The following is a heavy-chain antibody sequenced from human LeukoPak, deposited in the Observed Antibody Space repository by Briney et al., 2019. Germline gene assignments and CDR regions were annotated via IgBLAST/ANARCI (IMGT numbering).Heavy chain of an antibody. CDR1: GGSISSYY. V-gene: IGHV4-59*01. J-gene: IGHJ4*02. CDR2: IYYSGST. CDR3: ARTSYDSSGYYYVRHYFDY. D-gene: IGHD3-22*01. Sequence: PSETLSLTCTVSGGSISSYYWSWIRQPPGKGLEWIGYIYYSGSTNYNPSLKSRVTISVDTSKNQFSLKLSSVTAADTAVYYCARTSYDSSGYYYVRHYFDYWGQGALVTVSS.